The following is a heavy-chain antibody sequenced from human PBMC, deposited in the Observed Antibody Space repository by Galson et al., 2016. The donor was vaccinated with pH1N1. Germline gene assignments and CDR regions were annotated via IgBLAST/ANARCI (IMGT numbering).Heavy chain of an antibody. V-gene: IGHV1-8*01. CDR1: GYTFTDYD. CDR3: AGGGYCSGGSCYDVFDY. CDR2: MNPNNDNT. D-gene: IGHD2-15*01. J-gene: IGHJ4*02. Sequence: SVKVSCKASGYTFTDYDINWVRQGTGQGLEWMGWMNPNNDNTGYAQKFQGRVTMTRNTSISTAYMELSSLRSEDTAVYYWAGGGYCSGGSCYDVFDYWGRGTLVTVS.